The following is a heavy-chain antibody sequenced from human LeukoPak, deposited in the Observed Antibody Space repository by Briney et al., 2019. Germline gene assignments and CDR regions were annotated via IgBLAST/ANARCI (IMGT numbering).Heavy chain of an antibody. Sequence: GGSLRLSCTASGFAFGEYAMHWVRQAPGGGLQWLAVITHDGRRTDYADSVEGRFTISREDSTNTLILQMNSLTPEDTATYYCATDPSGDFDSNGLGYYFTHWGQGALVTVTS. J-gene: IGHJ4*02. CDR1: GFAFGEYA. CDR2: ITHDGRRT. V-gene: IGHV3-30-3*01. CDR3: ATDPSGDFDSNGLGYYFTH. D-gene: IGHD3-22*01.